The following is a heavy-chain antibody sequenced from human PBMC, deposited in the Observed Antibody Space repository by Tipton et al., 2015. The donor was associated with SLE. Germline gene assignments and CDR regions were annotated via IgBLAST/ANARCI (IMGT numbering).Heavy chain of an antibody. CDR2: IYYSGST. CDR3: TRGPYAAAGWYFQH. V-gene: IGHV4-39*07. D-gene: IGHD6-13*01. Sequence: GLVKPSETLSLTCTVSGGSISSSSYYWGWIRQPPGKGLEWIGIIYYSGSTYYNPSLKSRVTISVDTSKNQFSLRLSSVTAADTAVYYCTRGPYAAAGWYFQHWGQGTLVTVSS. CDR1: GGSISSSSYY. J-gene: IGHJ1*01.